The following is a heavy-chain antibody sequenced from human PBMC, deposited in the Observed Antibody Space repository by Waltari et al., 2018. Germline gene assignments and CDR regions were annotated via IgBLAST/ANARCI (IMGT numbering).Heavy chain of an antibody. CDR3: ARDFQYSSSSRDY. J-gene: IGHJ4*02. V-gene: IGHV3-21*01. D-gene: IGHD6-6*01. Sequence: EVQLVESGGGLVKPGGSLRLSCAASGFTFSSYSMNWVRQAPGKGLEWVSSICSSSSYIYYADSVKCRFTISRDNAKNSLYLQMNSLRAEDTAVYYCARDFQYSSSSRDYWGQGTLVTVSS. CDR2: ICSSSSYI. CDR1: GFTFSSYS.